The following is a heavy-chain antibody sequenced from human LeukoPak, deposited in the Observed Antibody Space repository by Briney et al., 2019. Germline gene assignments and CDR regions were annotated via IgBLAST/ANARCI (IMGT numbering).Heavy chain of an antibody. V-gene: IGHV1-8*03. Sequence: HWASVKVSCKASGYTFTSFDINWVRQATGQGLEWMGWMNPNSGNTGYAQKFQGRVTFTRNTSISTAYMELRSLRSDDTAVYYCARVTLKYSSSWDPFDYWGQGTLVTVSS. D-gene: IGHD6-13*01. CDR3: ARVTLKYSSSWDPFDY. J-gene: IGHJ4*02. CDR2: MNPNSGNT. CDR1: GYTFTSFD.